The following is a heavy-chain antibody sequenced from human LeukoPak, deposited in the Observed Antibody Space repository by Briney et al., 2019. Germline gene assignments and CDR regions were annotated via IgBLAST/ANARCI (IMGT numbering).Heavy chain of an antibody. J-gene: IGHJ4*02. D-gene: IGHD4-11*01. CDR3: AKRRGYGNTLSLDY. Sequence: GGSLRLSCAASGFTLRSYAMSWVRKAPGKGLEWVSAISGSGGSTYYADPVKGRFTISRDNSKNTLYLQMNSLRAVDTAVYYCAKRRGYGNTLSLDYWGQGTLVTVSS. CDR1: GFTLRSYA. CDR2: ISGSGGST. V-gene: IGHV3-23*01.